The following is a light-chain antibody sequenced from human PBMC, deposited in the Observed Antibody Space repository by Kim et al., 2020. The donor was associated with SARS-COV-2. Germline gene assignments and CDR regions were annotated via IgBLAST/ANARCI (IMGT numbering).Light chain of an antibody. CDR3: QQFRSFPPA. CDR1: QGIGTS. J-gene: IGKJ1*01. Sequence: AIQLAQSPSSLSASVGDSVTITCRASQGIGTSLAWYRQRPGKAPQLLMEGTSTLESGVPSGVTGSGSGTDFILTISSLQPEDFATYYCQQFRSFPPAFGQGTKVDIK. CDR2: GTS. V-gene: IGKV1-13*02.